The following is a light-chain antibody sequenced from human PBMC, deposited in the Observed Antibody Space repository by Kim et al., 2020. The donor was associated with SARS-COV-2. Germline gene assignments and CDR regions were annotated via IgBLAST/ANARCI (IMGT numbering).Light chain of an antibody. J-gene: IGKJ3*01. V-gene: IGKV1-16*02. CDR2: AAS. Sequence: ASVGDRVTISCRERQGISNNVAWFQQKPGKAPHSLFYAASSLQSGVPSKFSRSGSGTDFTLTISTLQPEDFATYYCQQYKSYPLTLGPGTQVDIK. CDR1: QGISNN. CDR3: QQYKSYPLT.